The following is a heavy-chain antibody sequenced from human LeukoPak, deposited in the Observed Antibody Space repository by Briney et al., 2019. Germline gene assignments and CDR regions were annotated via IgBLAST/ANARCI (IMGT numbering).Heavy chain of an antibody. J-gene: IGHJ4*02. CDR2: IWYDGSNK. V-gene: IGHV3-33*06. D-gene: IGHD3-9*01. CDR1: GFTFSSYG. CDR3: AKGGDWFHKRSLYYFDY. Sequence: PGRSLRLSCAASGFTFSSYGMHWVRQAPGKGLEWVAVIWYDGSNKYYADSVKGRFTISRDNSKNTLYLQINSLRAEDTAVYYCAKGGDWFHKRSLYYFDYWGQGTLVTVSS.